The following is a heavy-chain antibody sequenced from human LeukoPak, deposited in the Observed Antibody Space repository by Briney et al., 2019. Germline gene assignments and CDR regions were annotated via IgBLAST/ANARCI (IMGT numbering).Heavy chain of an antibody. Sequence: GGSLRLSCAASGFIVSVIYMSWVRQAPGKGLEWVSLISSGGTTYYADSVKGRFTISRDNSKNTVYLQMDSLRAEDTAIYYCARDATYTSSWSDWGQGALVTVSS. J-gene: IGHJ4*02. D-gene: IGHD6-13*01. CDR1: GFIVSVIY. CDR2: ISSGGTT. CDR3: ARDATYTSSWSD. V-gene: IGHV3-53*01.